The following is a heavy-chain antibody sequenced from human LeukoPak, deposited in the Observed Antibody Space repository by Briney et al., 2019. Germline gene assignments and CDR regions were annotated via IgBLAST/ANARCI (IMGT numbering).Heavy chain of an antibody. CDR2: IHYSGST. Sequence: SETLSLTCTVSGGSISSYYWSWIRQPPGKGLEWIGNIHYSGSTNDNPSLKSRVNISVDKSKNQFSLNLTSVTAADTAVYYCAREQCSGGSCYFDPWGQGTLVTVSS. V-gene: IGHV4-59*01. CDR1: GGSISSYY. D-gene: IGHD2-15*01. CDR3: AREQCSGGSCYFDP. J-gene: IGHJ5*02.